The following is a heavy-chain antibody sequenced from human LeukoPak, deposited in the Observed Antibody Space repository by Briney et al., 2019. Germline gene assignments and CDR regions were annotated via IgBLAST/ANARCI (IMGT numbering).Heavy chain of an antibody. D-gene: IGHD2/OR15-2a*01. J-gene: IGHJ4*02. CDR1: EFTLTSYG. CDR3: TRDVFSLGDS. V-gene: IGHV3-74*01. CDR2: INHDGSLR. Sequence: PGGSLRLSCAASEFTLTSYGMHWVRQSPGKGLVWVSHINHDGSLRNYADSVKGRFTISRDIAKNTLYLQMNSLGADDTAMYYCTRDVFSLGDSWGQGTQVTVSS.